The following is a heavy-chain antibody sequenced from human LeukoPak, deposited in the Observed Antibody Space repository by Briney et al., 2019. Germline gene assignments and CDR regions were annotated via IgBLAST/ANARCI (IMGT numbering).Heavy chain of an antibody. CDR3: ARIYFGSGSFAFDI. D-gene: IGHD3-10*01. CDR2: INPNSGDT. V-gene: IGHV1-2*02. CDR1: GYTFTGYY. J-gene: IGHJ3*02. Sequence: ASVKVSCKASGYTFTGYYMHWVRQAPGQGLEWMGWINPNSGDTNYAQKFQDRVTMTRDTSISTAYMEMSRLRFDDTAVYYCARIYFGSGSFAFDIWGQGTMVTVSS.